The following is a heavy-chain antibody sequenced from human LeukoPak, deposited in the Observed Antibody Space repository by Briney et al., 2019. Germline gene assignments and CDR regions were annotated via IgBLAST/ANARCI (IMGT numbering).Heavy chain of an antibody. CDR3: ARGTLPYSNSDYFDY. J-gene: IGHJ4*02. CDR2: IIPILGTA. V-gene: IGHV1-69*01. Sequence: SVKVSCKASGGTFSSYAISWVRQAPGQGLEWMGGIIPILGTANYARKFQGRVTITADESTSTAYMELSSLRSEDTAVYYCARGTLPYSNSDYFDYWGQGTLDTVSS. CDR1: GGTFSSYA. D-gene: IGHD6-6*01.